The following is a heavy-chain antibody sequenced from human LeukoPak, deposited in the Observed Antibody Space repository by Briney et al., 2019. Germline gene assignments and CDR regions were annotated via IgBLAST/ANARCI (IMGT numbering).Heavy chain of an antibody. CDR3: ARALGYYYGMDV. CDR2: ITYSGSTG. Sequence: GGSLRLSCVASGFTFSRYEMNWARQAPGKALVWVSYITYSGSTGYYAGSVKGRFTISRDNAKNSLYLQMNSLRAEDTAVYYCARALGYYYGMDVWGQGTTVTVSS. V-gene: IGHV3-48*03. CDR1: GFTFSRYE. J-gene: IGHJ6*02.